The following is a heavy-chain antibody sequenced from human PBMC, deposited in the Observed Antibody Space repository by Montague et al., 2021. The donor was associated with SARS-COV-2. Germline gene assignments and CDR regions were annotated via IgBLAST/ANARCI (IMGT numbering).Heavy chain of an antibody. CDR2: INHSGST. V-gene: IGHV4-34*01. Sequence: SETLSLTCAVYGGSFSGYYWSWIRQPPGKGLEWIGEINHSGSTNXNPSLKSRVTISVDTSKNQFSLKLSSVTAADTAVYYCARKEMKYSSVWSTGGNWFDPWGQGTLVTVSS. J-gene: IGHJ5*02. CDR1: GGSFSGYY. D-gene: IGHD6-13*01. CDR3: ARKEMKYSSVWSTGGNWFDP.